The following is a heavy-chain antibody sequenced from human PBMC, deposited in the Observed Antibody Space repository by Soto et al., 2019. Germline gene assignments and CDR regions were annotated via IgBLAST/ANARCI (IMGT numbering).Heavy chain of an antibody. V-gene: IGHV4-39*01. CDR1: GGSISSNNYF. CDR3: AKHEGPNPGGVINY. CDR2: IYYDGTS. D-gene: IGHD3-16*01. Sequence: QLQLQESGPGLVKPSETLSLTCAVSGGSISSNNYFWGWIRQPPGKGLEWIGSIYYDGTSYYNPSLRGRVTISVEVSKSQFSLNLYSVTAADAAVYFCAKHEGPNPGGVINYWGQGTLVIVSP. J-gene: IGHJ4*02.